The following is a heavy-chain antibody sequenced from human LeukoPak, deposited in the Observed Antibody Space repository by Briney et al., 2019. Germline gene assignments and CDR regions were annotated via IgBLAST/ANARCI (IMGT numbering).Heavy chain of an antibody. CDR3: ARYTSGWFLDY. D-gene: IGHD6-13*01. V-gene: IGHV6-1*01. Sequence: SQTLSLTCAISGDSVSSNSAAWNWIGQSPSRGLEWLGRTYYRSKWYSDYGVSVRGRITVNPDTSKNQFSLQLNSVTPEDTAVYYCARYTSGWFLDYWGQGTLVTVSS. J-gene: IGHJ4*02. CDR2: TYYRSKWYS. CDR1: GDSVSSNSAA.